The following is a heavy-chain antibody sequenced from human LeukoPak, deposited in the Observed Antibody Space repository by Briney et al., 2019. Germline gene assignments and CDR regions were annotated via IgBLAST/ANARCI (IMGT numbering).Heavy chain of an antibody. Sequence: ASVKVSCKASGGTFSSYAISWVRQAPGQGLEWMGWISAYNGNTNYAQKLQGRVTMTTDTSTSTAYMELRSLRSDDTAVYYCARAPPGGAGDAFDIWGQGTMVTVSS. D-gene: IGHD1-26*01. CDR3: ARAPPGGAGDAFDI. CDR1: GGTFSSYA. J-gene: IGHJ3*02. V-gene: IGHV1-18*01. CDR2: ISAYNGNT.